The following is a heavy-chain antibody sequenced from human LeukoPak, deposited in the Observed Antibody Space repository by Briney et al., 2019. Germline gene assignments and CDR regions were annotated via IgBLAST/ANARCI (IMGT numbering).Heavy chain of an antibody. D-gene: IGHD3-22*01. CDR3: ARETYYDSSGSLGVNWFDP. J-gene: IGHJ5*02. Sequence: SETLSLTCTVSGGSISSYYWGWIRQPPGKGLEWIGYIYYSGSTNYNPSLKSRVTISVDTSKNQFSLKLSSVTAADTAVYYCARETYYDSSGSLGVNWFDPWGQGTLVTVSS. CDR2: IYYSGST. V-gene: IGHV4-59*01. CDR1: GGSISSYY.